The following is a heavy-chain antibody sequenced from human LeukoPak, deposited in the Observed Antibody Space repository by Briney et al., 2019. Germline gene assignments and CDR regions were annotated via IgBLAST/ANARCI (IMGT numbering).Heavy chain of an antibody. CDR1: GGSFSGYY. CDR2: INHSGST. V-gene: IGHV4-34*01. CDR3: ARATPARIAAAGVRAYYYYMDV. Sequence: SETLSLTCAVYGGSFSGYYWSWIRQPPGKGLEWIGEINHSGSTNYNPSLKSRVTISVDTSKNQFSLKLSSVTAADTAVYYCARATPARIAAAGVRAYYYYMDVWGKGTTVTVSS. J-gene: IGHJ6*03. D-gene: IGHD6-13*01.